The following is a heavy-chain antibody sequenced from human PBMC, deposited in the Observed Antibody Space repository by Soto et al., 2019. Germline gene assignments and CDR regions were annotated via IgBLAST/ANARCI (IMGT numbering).Heavy chain of an antibody. V-gene: IGHV1-3*01. D-gene: IGHD4-17*01. CDR2: INAGNGNT. Sequence: ASVKVSCKASGYIFTAYYIHWVRQAPGQGLEWMGWINAGNGNTKYSQKFQGRVAITRDTSASTAYMELSSLRSEDTAVYYCARDMNTVTRLQQFDPWGQGTLVTVSS. J-gene: IGHJ5*02. CDR3: ARDMNTVTRLQQFDP. CDR1: GYIFTAYY.